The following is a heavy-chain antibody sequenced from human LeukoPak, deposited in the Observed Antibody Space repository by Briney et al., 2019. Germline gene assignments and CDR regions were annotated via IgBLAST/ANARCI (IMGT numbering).Heavy chain of an antibody. CDR3: AKGDCSSTGRKWCYYMDV. CDR2: INTDGSST. D-gene: IGHD2-2*01. V-gene: IGHV3-74*01. Sequence: PGGSLRLSCAASGFTFSSYWMHWVRQAPGKGLVWVSRINTDGSSTNYADSVKGRFTISRDNSKNTLYLQTNSLRAEDTAVYYCAKGDCSSTGRKWCYYMDVWGKGTTVTVSS. CDR1: GFTFSSYW. J-gene: IGHJ6*03.